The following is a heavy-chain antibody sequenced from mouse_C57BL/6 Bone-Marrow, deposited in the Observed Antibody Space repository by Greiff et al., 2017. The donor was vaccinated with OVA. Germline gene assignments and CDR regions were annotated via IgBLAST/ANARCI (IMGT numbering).Heavy chain of an antibody. CDR1: GYTFTSYW. D-gene: IGHD1-1*01. CDR2: IHPNSGST. J-gene: IGHJ4*01. Sequence: VQLQQPGAELVKPGASVKLSCKASGYTFTSYWMHWVKQRPGQGLEWIGMIHPNSGSTNYNEKFKSKATLTVDKSSSTAYMQLSSLTSEDSAVYYCASLYGSSLFYAMGYWGQGPSVTVST. V-gene: IGHV1-64*01. CDR3: ASLYGSSLFYAMGY.